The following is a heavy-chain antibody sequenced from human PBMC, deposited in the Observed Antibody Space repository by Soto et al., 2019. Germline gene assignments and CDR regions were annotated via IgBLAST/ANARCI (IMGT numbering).Heavy chain of an antibody. Sequence: QVQLQESGPGLVKPSGTLSLTCAVSGGSISSSNWWSWVRQPPGKGLEWIGEIYHSGKTNYNPSLQSRATMAVDTSRYQCSLKLSSVTAADTAVYYCARRWGEGRVDYWGQGTLVTVSS. CDR3: ARRWGEGRVDY. V-gene: IGHV4-4*02. CDR2: IYHSGKT. CDR1: GGSISSSNW. J-gene: IGHJ4*02. D-gene: IGHD3-10*01.